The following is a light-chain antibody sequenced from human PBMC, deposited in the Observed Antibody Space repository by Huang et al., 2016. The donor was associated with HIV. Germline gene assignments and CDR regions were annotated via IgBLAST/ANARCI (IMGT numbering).Light chain of an antibody. J-gene: IGKJ3*01. CDR3: MQNLQALPFT. Sequence: DIVMTQSPLSLPVTPGEPASISFRSSQSLLHSNGYNYLDWYLQKPGQSPQLLIFLGSNRASGVPDRFSGSGSGTDFTLKISRVEAEDVGVYYCMQNLQALPFTFGPGTKVEI. CDR2: LGS. CDR1: QSLLHSNGYNY. V-gene: IGKV2-28*01.